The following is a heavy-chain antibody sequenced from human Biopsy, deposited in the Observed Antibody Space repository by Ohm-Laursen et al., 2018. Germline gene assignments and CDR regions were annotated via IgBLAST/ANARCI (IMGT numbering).Heavy chain of an antibody. CDR3: AKCMTGGSNYYLHH. V-gene: IGHV3-33*06. D-gene: IGHD2-8*01. CDR2: IWYDGSNK. J-gene: IGHJ4*02. CDR1: GFTFSSYG. Sequence: SLRLSCTASGFTFSSYGMHWVRQAPGKGLEWVAAIWYDGSNKNYADSVKGRFTISRDNSKNTLYLQMNSLRGGDTAVYYCAKCMTGGSNYYLHHCGQGTLVTVSS.